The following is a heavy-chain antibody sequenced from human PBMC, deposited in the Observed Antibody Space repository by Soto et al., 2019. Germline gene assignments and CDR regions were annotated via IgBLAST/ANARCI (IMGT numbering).Heavy chain of an antibody. CDR1: GFTFSSYA. D-gene: IGHD3-10*01. CDR2: ISYDGSNK. J-gene: IGHJ6*02. CDR3: ARPNGDYGSDPYYYGMDV. Sequence: QVQLVESGGGVVQPGWSLRLSCAASGFTFSSYAMHWVRQAPGKGLEWVAVISYDGSNKYYADSVKGRFTISRDNSKNTXXLQMNSLRAEDTAVYYCARPNGDYGSDPYYYGMDVWGQGTTVTVSS. V-gene: IGHV3-30-3*01.